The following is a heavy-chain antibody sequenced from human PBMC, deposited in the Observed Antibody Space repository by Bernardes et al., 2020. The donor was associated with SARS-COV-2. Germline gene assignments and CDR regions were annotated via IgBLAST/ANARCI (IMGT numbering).Heavy chain of an antibody. V-gene: IGHV3-30*03. CDR3: ARDGRTTVTTGWFDP. CDR2: ISYDGSNK. D-gene: IGHD4-17*01. Sequence: GGSLRLSCAASGFTFSSYGMHWVRQAPGKGLEWVAVISYDGSNKYYADSVKGRFTISRDNAKNSLYLQMNSLRAEDTAVYYCARDGRTTVTTGWFDPWGQGTLVTVSS. J-gene: IGHJ5*02. CDR1: GFTFSSYG.